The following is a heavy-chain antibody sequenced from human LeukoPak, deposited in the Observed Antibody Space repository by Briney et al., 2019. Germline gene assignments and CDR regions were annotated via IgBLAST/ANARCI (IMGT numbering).Heavy chain of an antibody. Sequence: GGSLRLSCAASGFTFSNAWMSWVRQAPGKGLEWVGRIKSNSDGGTAEYGAPVKGRFTISRDDSKNTLYLQMNSLKTEDTAVYHCTTVTALLLWGLDVWGQGTRSPSR. J-gene: IGHJ6*02. D-gene: IGHD2-15*01. CDR3: TTVTALLLWGLDV. CDR2: IKSNSDGGTA. CDR1: GFTFSNAW. V-gene: IGHV3-15*01.